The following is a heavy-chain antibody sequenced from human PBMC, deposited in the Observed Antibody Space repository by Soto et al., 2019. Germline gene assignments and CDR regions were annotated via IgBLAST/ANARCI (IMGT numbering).Heavy chain of an antibody. Sequence: GGSLRLSCAASGFPFSSYSMKWVRPAPGKGLEWVANIKQDGSEKYYVDSVKGRFTISRDNAKNPLYLQMNSLRAEDTAVYYCARDRCITIFGVTTDYGMDVWGQGTTVTVSS. J-gene: IGHJ6*02. CDR2: IKQDGSEK. CDR3: ARDRCITIFGVTTDYGMDV. D-gene: IGHD3-3*01. V-gene: IGHV3-7*01. CDR1: GFPFSSYS.